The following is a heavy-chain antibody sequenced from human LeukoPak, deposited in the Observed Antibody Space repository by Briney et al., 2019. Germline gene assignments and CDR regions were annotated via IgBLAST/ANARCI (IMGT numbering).Heavy chain of an antibody. J-gene: IGHJ4*02. CDR3: AKDSPYAYYGSGSYWDY. D-gene: IGHD3-10*01. CDR2: ISGSGRST. V-gene: IGHV3-23*01. Sequence: GGSLRLSCAASGFPFSTYWMSWVRQAPGKGLEWVSAISGSGRSTNYADSVKGRSTISRDNSKNTLYLQMNSLRAEDTAVYYCAKDSPYAYYGSGSYWDYWGQGTLVTVSS. CDR1: GFPFSTYW.